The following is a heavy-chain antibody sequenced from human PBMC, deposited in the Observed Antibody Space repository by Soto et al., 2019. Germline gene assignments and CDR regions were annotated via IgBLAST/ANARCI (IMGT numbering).Heavy chain of an antibody. J-gene: IGHJ5*02. CDR3: ARTYYDFCFGYYTGGNWYAP. V-gene: IGHV4-39*01. CDR2: IYYSGST. CDR1: GGSISSSSYY. Sequence: SETLSLTCTVSGGSISSSSYYWGWIRQPPGKGLEWIGSIYYSGSTYYNPSLKSRVTISVDTSKNQFSLKLSSVTAADTAVYYCARTYYDFCFGYYTGGNWYAPWGQGTLVTGSS. D-gene: IGHD3-3*01.